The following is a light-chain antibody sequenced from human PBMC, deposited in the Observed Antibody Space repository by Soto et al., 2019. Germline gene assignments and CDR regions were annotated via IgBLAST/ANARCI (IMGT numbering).Light chain of an antibody. J-gene: IGLJ3*02. CDR1: SSNIGAGYD. CDR3: QSYDSSLSGWV. CDR2: GNS. V-gene: IGLV1-40*01. Sequence: QSVLTQPPSVSGAPGQRVTISCTGSSSNIGAGYDVHWYQQLPGTAPKLPSYGNSYRPSGVPDRFSGSKSGTSASLAITGLQAEDEADYYCQSYDSSLSGWVFGRGTKVTVL.